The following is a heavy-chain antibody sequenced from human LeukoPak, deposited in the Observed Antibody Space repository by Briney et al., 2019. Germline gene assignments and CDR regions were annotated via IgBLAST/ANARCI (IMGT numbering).Heavy chain of an antibody. CDR2: IYYSGST. CDR3: ASIQVAYDSSGYPTGYFDY. D-gene: IGHD3-22*01. V-gene: IGHV4-31*03. Sequence: PSETLSLTCTVSGGSISSGGYYWSWIRQHPGKGLEWIGYIYYSGSTYYNPSLKSRVTISVDTSKNQFSLKLSSVTAADTAVYYCASIQVAYDSSGYPTGYFDYWGQGTLVTVSS. CDR1: GGSISSGGYY. J-gene: IGHJ4*02.